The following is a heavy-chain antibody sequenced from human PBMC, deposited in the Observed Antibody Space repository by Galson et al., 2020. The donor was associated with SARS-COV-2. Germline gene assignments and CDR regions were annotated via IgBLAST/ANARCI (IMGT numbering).Heavy chain of an antibody. J-gene: IGHJ4*02. CDR3: AKGSGSQPGMMY. V-gene: IGHV3-23*01. Sequence: GETLKISCADSGFTFTNYPMIWVRKATGKGLEWVSGISGSGDTTYYADSARGRFTISRDNSKNTLYLQMNGLRPEATAVYYCAKGSGSQPGMMYWGQGTLVTVSS. CDR2: ISGSGDTT. D-gene: IGHD2-2*01. CDR1: GFTFTNYP.